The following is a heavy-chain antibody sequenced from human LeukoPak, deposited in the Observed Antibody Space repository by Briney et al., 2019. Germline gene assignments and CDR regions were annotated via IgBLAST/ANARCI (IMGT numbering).Heavy chain of an antibody. CDR1: GFTFSIYD. V-gene: IGHV3-23*01. D-gene: IGHD2-15*01. Sequence: GGSLRLLCAASGFTFSIYDMSWARQAPGKGLEWVSVISGSGGRTNHADAVKGRFTISRDNSKNTLYLQMNSLRAEDTAVYYCAILTPAGSFDNWGQGTLVTVSS. J-gene: IGHJ4*02. CDR2: ISGSGGRT. CDR3: AILTPAGSFDN.